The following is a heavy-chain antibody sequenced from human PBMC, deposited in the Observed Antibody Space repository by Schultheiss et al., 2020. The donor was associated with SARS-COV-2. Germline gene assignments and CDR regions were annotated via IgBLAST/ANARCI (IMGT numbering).Heavy chain of an antibody. CDR3: AKGSEFLVLKHWFDS. Sequence: GGSLRLSCAASGFTFSSYGMHWVRQAPGKGLEWVAVISYDGSNKYYADSVKGRFTISRDNSKNTLYLQMNSLRAEDTAVYYCAKGSEFLVLKHWFDSWGQGTLVTVSS. CDR2: ISYDGSNK. J-gene: IGHJ5*01. CDR1: GFTFSSYG. V-gene: IGHV3-30*18. D-gene: IGHD2-8*01.